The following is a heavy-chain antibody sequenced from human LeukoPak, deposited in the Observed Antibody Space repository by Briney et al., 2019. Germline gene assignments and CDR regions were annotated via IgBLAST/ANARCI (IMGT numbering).Heavy chain of an antibody. J-gene: IGHJ6*02. D-gene: IGHD4-17*01. CDR3: ARAPDYGDHNYFGMDV. V-gene: IGHV3-64*04. CDR1: GFTLRDYP. Sequence: RWSLRLSCSGSGFTLRDYPIHWVRQAPGEGLQYVSAISSAWGTTYYADSVKGRFTISRDNSKNTLYVKINRLRAEDTAVYYCARAPDYGDHNYFGMDVWGQGTMVTVSS. CDR2: ISSAWGTT.